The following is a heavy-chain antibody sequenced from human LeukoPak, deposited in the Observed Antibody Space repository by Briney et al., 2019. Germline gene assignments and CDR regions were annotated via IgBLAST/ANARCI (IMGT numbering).Heavy chain of an antibody. CDR1: GFTFSSYA. J-gene: IGHJ4*02. V-gene: IGHV3-30-3*01. CDR2: ISYDGSNK. Sequence: GRSLRLSCAASGFTFSSYAMHWVRQAPGKGLEWVAVISYDGSNKYYADSVRGRFTISRDNSKNTLYLQMNSLRAEDTAVYYCARGTTVRTDYWGQGTLVTVSS. CDR3: ARGTTVRTDY. D-gene: IGHD4-17*01.